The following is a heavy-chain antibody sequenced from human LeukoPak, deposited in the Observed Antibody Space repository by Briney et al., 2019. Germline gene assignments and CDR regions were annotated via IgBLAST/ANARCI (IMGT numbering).Heavy chain of an antibody. CDR3: ANYNSGYSDY. V-gene: IGHV5-51*01. Sequence: GESLKISFKGSGYTFSNYWFGWVGQMPGKGLDWMGVINLADSDTRYSPSFQGQVTITADRSISTAYLHWSSLTASDTAMYYCANYNSGYSDYWGQGTLVTVSS. CDR2: INLADSDT. J-gene: IGHJ4*02. D-gene: IGHD3-22*01. CDR1: GYTFSNYW.